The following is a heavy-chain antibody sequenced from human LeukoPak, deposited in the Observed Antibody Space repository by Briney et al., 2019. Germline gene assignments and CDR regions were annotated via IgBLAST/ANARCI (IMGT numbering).Heavy chain of an antibody. CDR2: ISSSGSTI. V-gene: IGHV3-11*01. Sequence: GGSLRLSCAASGFTFSDYYMSWIRQAPGKGLEWVSYISSSGSTIYYADSVKGRFTIFRDNAKNSLYLQMNSLRAEDTAVYYCAREIGYSYGYPNFDYWGQGTLVTVSS. CDR3: AREIGYSYGYPNFDY. J-gene: IGHJ4*02. D-gene: IGHD5-18*01. CDR1: GFTFSDYY.